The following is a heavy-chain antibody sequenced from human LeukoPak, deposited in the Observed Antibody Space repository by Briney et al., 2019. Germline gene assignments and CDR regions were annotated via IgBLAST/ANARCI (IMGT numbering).Heavy chain of an antibody. J-gene: IGHJ6*02. D-gene: IGHD3-16*01. V-gene: IGHV3-7*01. CDR1: GFTFSSYW. CDR3: ARALGITDYGMDV. CDR2: IKQDGSEK. Sequence: GGSLRLSCAASGFTFSSYWMSWVRQAPGKGLEWVANIKQDGSEKYYVDSVKGRFTISRDNAKNTLYLQMNSLRAEDTAVYYCARALGITDYGMDVWGQGTTVTVSS.